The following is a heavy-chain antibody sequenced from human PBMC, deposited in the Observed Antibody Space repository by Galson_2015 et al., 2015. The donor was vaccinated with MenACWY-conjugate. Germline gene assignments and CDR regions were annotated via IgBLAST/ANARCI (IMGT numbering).Heavy chain of an antibody. CDR3: ARVGTWIHQYFYYMDV. D-gene: IGHD5-18*01. J-gene: IGHJ6*03. CDR1: GFTFTGYE. V-gene: IGHV3-48*03. CDR2: ISKSGSPI. Sequence: SLRLSCAASGFTFTGYEFSWVRQAPGTGLEWLSYISKSGSPIYYADSVKGRLTISRDNIKKSLFLEMNSLRAGDTGVYYCARVGTWIHQYFYYMDVWGKGTTVTVSS.